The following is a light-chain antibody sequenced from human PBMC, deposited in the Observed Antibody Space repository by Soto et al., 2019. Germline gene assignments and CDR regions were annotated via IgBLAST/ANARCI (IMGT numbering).Light chain of an antibody. CDR1: QSVSSSY. V-gene: IGKV3-20*01. J-gene: IGKJ2*01. Sequence: EIVLTQSPGTLSLSPGERATLSCRASQSVSSSYLAWYQQKPGQAPRLLIYGASSRATGSPDRFSGSGSGTDVTLTISRLEPEDFAVYYCQQYGSSPSTVGQGTKLEIK. CDR2: GAS. CDR3: QQYGSSPST.